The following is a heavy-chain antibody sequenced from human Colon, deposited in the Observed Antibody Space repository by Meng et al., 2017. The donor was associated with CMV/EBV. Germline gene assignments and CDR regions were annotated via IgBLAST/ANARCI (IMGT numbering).Heavy chain of an antibody. CDR3: ARDFWSGYWS. D-gene: IGHD3-3*01. V-gene: IGHV3-NL1*01. Sequence: GESLKISCAASGFTFSSYGMHWVRQAPGKGLEWISVIFIDDKTHYADSVQGRFTISRDNSKNTLYLQMNSLRVEDTAVYYCARDFWSGYWSWGQGTLVTVSS. CDR2: IFIDDKT. CDR1: GFTFSSYG. J-gene: IGHJ5*02.